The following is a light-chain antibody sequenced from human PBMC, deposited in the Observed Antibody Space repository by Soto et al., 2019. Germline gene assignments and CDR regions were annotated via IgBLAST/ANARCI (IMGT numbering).Light chain of an antibody. CDR1: QSVDRAF. J-gene: IGKJ1*01. Sequence: EIVLTQSPGSLSLSLGERATLSCRASQSVDRAFFAWYQQKPGQPPRLLMYGASRRATGIPDRFSGSGSGSDFTLTISRLEPDDFAVYYLQQYASSLTFGQGTKVEI. V-gene: IGKV3-20*01. CDR2: GAS. CDR3: QQYASSLT.